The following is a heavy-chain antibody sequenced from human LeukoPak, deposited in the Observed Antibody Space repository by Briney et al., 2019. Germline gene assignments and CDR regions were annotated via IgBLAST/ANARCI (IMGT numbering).Heavy chain of an antibody. V-gene: IGHV3-48*03. CDR3: ARESEGYCSGGSCYEDAFDI. CDR1: GFTFSSYE. Sequence: VGSLRLSCAASGFTFSSYEMNWVRQAPGKGLEWVSYSSSSGSTIYYADSVKGRFTISRDNAKNSLYLQMNSLRAEDTAVYYCARESEGYCSGGSCYEDAFDIWGQGTMVTVSS. J-gene: IGHJ3*02. CDR2: SSSSGSTI. D-gene: IGHD2-15*01.